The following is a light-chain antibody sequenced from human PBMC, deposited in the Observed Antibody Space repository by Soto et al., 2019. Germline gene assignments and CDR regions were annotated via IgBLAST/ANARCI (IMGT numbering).Light chain of an antibody. V-gene: IGLV2-11*01. Sequence: ALTQPRSVSGSPGQSVTISCSGTSSDVGGYNYVSWYQQYPGKAPKLMIYDVSKRPSGVPDRFSGSKSGNTASLTITGLQAEDEADYYCCSYAGRYTYVFGTGTKVTVL. CDR2: DVS. J-gene: IGLJ1*01. CDR3: CSYAGRYTYV. CDR1: SSDVGGYNY.